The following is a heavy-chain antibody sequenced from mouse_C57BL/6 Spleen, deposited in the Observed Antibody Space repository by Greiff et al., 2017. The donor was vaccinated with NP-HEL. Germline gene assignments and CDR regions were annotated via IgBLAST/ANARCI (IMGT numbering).Heavy chain of an antibody. Sequence: EVKLVESGGGLVKPGGSLKLSCAASGFTFSSYAMSWVRQTPEKRLEWVATISDGGSYTYYPDNVKGRFTISRDNAKNNLYLQMSHLKSEDTAMYYCARDYGNYVFDYWGQGTTLTVSS. CDR2: ISDGGSYT. CDR3: ARDYGNYVFDY. V-gene: IGHV5-4*01. CDR1: GFTFSSYA. J-gene: IGHJ2*01. D-gene: IGHD2-1*01.